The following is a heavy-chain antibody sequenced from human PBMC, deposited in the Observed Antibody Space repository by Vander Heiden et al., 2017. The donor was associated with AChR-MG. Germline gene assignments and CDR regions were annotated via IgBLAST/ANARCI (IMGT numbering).Heavy chain of an antibody. V-gene: IGHV3-30-3*01. CDR1: GFTFSSYA. J-gene: IGHJ6*02. D-gene: IGHD2-2*01. Sequence: QVQLVESGGGVVQPGRSLSLSCAASGFTFSSYAMHWVRQAPGKGLEWVAVISYDGSNKYYADSVKGRFTISRDNSKNTLYLQMNSLRAEDTAVYYCARVGTSFLPIGGEPMDVWGQGTTVTVSS. CDR3: ARVGTSFLPIGGEPMDV. CDR2: ISYDGSNK.